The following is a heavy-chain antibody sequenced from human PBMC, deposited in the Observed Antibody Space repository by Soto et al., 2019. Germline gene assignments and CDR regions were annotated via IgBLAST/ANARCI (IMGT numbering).Heavy chain of an antibody. D-gene: IGHD6-6*01. CDR3: ARESSSPNYYYYGMDV. CDR1: GDTFDNYA. V-gene: IGHV1-69*13. J-gene: IGHJ6*02. CDR2: IIPLLNTP. Sequence: SVKSSCKASGDTFDNYAIRWVRQAPGQGLEWMGVIIPLLNTPKYVQKFQGRVTITADASATTAYMELSSLRSEDTAVYYCARESSSPNYYYYGMDVWGQGTTVTVSS.